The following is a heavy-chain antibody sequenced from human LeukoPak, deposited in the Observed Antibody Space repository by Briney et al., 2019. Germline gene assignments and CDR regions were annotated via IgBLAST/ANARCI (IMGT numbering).Heavy chain of an antibody. Sequence: ASVRVSCKASGHTFTGYYMHWVRQAPGQGLEWMGRINPNSGGTNYAQKFQGRVTMTRDTSISTAYMELSRLRSDDTAVYYCARVRKGDWNYDYWGQGTLVTVSS. D-gene: IGHD1-7*01. J-gene: IGHJ4*02. CDR3: ARVRKGDWNYDY. V-gene: IGHV1-2*06. CDR1: GHTFTGYY. CDR2: INPNSGGT.